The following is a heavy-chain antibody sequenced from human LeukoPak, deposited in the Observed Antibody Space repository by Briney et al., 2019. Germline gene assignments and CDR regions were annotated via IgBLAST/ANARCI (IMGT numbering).Heavy chain of an antibody. Sequence: PGGSLRLSCAASGFTFSSYGMHWVRQAPGKGLEWVAVISYDGSNKYYADSVKGRFTISRDNSKNTLYLQMNSLRAEDTAVYYCARGTHPCSGGSCYLSDAFDIWGQGTMVTVSS. D-gene: IGHD2-15*01. J-gene: IGHJ3*02. CDR2: ISYDGSNK. V-gene: IGHV3-30*03. CDR3: ARGTHPCSGGSCYLSDAFDI. CDR1: GFTFSSYG.